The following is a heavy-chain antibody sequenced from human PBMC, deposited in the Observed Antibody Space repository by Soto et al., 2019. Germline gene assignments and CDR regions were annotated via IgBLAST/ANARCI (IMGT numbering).Heavy chain of an antibody. CDR2: ISGSGESI. CDR1: GFIFSDYA. D-gene: IGHD6-13*01. V-gene: IGHV3-23*01. J-gene: IGHJ6*02. Sequence: GGSLRLSCAASGFIFSDYAMTWVRQAPGKGLEWVSGISGSGESIYYADSVEGRFTISRDNSKNTLYLQMNSLRGEDTAVYYCARDRHGSDWYTYYFYTLAVWGQGTTVTVS. CDR3: ARDRHGSDWYTYYFYTLAV.